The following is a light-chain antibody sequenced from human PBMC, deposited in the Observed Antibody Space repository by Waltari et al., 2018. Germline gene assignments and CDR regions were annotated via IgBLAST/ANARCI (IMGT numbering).Light chain of an antibody. V-gene: IGKV3-11*02. Sequence: EVVLTQSPATLSLSPGERATLSCRASQSVVRFLAWYQHKPGQAPRLLISGASTRAAGVPARFSGSGSGRDFTLTINTLEPDDFAVYYCQQRTNWLTFGCGTKVEIK. CDR3: QQRTNWLT. J-gene: IGKJ4*01. CDR2: GAS. CDR1: QSVVRF.